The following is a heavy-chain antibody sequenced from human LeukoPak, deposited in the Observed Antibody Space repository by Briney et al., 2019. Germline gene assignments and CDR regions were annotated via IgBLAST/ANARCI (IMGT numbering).Heavy chain of an antibody. D-gene: IGHD1-26*01. J-gene: IGHJ4*02. CDR2: IYSGGST. CDR1: GFTVSSNY. CDR3: ARAGRGATLEFDY. V-gene: IGHV3-66*01. Sequence: GGSLRLSCAASGFTVSSNYMSWVRQAPGKGLEWVSVIYSGGSTYYADSVKGRFTISRDNSKNTLYLQMNSLRAEDTAVYYCARAGRGATLEFDYWGQGTLVTVSS.